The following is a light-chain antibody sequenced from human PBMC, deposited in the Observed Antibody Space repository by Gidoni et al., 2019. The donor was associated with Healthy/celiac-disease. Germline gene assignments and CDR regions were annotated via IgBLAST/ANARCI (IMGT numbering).Light chain of an antibody. CDR2: YDS. J-gene: IGLJ2*01. V-gene: IGLV3-21*04. Sequence: SYVLTQPPSVSVAPGKTARITCGGNNIGSKSVHWYQQKPGQAPVLGIYYDSDRPSGIPERFSGSNSWNTATLTISRVEAGDEADYYCQVWDSSIDHVVFGGGTKLTVL. CDR3: QVWDSSIDHVV. CDR1: NIGSKS.